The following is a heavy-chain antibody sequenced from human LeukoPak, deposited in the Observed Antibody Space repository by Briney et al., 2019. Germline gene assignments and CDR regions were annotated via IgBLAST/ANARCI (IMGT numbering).Heavy chain of an antibody. CDR3: ARSAYSSSSHFDY. CDR2: IIPILGIA. J-gene: IGHJ4*02. CDR1: GGTFSSYA. D-gene: IGHD6-6*01. Sequence: SVKVSCKASGGTFSSYAISWVRQAPGQGLEWMGRIIPILGIANYVQKFQGRVTITADKSTSTAYMELSSLRSEDTAVYYCARSAYSSSSHFDYWGQGTLVTVPS. V-gene: IGHV1-69*04.